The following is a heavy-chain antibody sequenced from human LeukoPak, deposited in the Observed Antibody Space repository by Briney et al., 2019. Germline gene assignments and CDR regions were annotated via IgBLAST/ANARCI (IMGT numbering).Heavy chain of an antibody. CDR1: GFTFSSYA. CDR3: AQHNSGIGFDP. Sequence: GGSLRLSCAASGFTFSSYAMSWVRQAPGKGLEWVSASGSGGGTYYADSVKGRFTISRDNSKNTLYLQMNSLRAEDTAVYCCAQHNSGIGFDPWGQGTLVTVSS. CDR2: SGSGGGT. J-gene: IGHJ5*02. V-gene: IGHV3-23*01. D-gene: IGHD6-19*01.